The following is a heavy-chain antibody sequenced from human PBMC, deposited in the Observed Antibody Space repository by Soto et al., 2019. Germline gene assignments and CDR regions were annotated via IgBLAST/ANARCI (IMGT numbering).Heavy chain of an antibody. CDR3: ARRGSGHTFDY. V-gene: IGHV4-39*02. J-gene: IGHJ4*02. D-gene: IGHD3-10*01. CDR1: GASITRGGFH. CDR2: LYSGST. Sequence: QLQLQESGPGLVKPSETLSLTCAVTGASITRGGFHWGWLRQSPGQGLEWIGSLYSGSTYYNPSLKSRVTISADTSKNDFSLRLTSVTAADTAVYYCARRGSGHTFDYWGQGTLVTVSS.